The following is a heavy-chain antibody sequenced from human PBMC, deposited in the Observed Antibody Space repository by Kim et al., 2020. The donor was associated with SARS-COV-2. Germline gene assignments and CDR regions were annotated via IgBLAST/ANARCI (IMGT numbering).Heavy chain of an antibody. V-gene: IGHV3-23*01. Sequence: GGSLRLSCAASGFTFSSYAMSWVRQAPGKGLEWVSAISGSGGSTYYADSVKGRFTISRDNSKNTLYLQMNSLRAEDTAVYYCAKDYGGSSGRSPHFDYWGQGTLVTVSS. CDR2: ISGSGGST. J-gene: IGHJ4*02. CDR3: AKDYGGSSGRSPHFDY. CDR1: GFTFSSYA. D-gene: IGHD6-19*01.